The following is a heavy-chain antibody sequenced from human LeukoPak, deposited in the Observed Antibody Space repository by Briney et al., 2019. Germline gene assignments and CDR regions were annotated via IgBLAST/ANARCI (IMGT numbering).Heavy chain of an antibody. CDR2: INPNSGGT. D-gene: IGHD2-2*01. Sequence: GASVKVSCKASAYTFTGYYIHWVRQAPGQGLEWMGWINPNSGGTNYAQKFQGRVTMTRDTSISTAYMGLSRLRSDDTAGYYCARSQSIAVPPTNGIPNWFAPWGPRTLVTVYS. V-gene: IGHV1-2*02. J-gene: IGHJ5*02. CDR1: AYTFTGYY. CDR3: ARSQSIAVPPTNGIPNWFAP.